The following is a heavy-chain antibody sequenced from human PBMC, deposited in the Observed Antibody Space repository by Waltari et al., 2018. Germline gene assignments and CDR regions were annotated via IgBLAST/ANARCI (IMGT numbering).Heavy chain of an antibody. Sequence: EVQLLESCGGLVQPGGSLQLSCAASGFTFTTYALGWFRQAPGKGLEWVSVIYSGGSTYYADSGKGRFTISRDNSKNTLYLQMNSLRAEDTAVYYCAKDPLSLTDFCSGSPDYWVQGTLVTVSS. CDR2: IYSGGST. D-gene: IGHD3-3*01. V-gene: IGHV3-23*03. J-gene: IGHJ4*02. CDR3: AKDPLSLTDFCSGSPDY. CDR1: GFTFTTYA.